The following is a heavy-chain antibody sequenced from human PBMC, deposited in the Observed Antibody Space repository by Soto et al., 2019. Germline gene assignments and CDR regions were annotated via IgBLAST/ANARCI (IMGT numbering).Heavy chain of an antibody. CDR3: ASGGGWSFDH. V-gene: IGHV3-20*04. D-gene: IGHD6-19*01. CDR2: IKQDGGSK. Sequence: GGSLRLSCAASGFTFDDYGMSWVRQAPGKGLEWVANIKQDGGSKGYADSVKGRFTISRDNTKNSLYLQMDSLRVEDTALYYCASGGGWSFDHWGQGTLVTVSS. J-gene: IGHJ4*02. CDR1: GFTFDDYG.